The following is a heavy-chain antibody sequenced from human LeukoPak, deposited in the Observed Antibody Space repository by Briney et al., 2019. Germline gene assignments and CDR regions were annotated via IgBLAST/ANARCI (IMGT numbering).Heavy chain of an antibody. D-gene: IGHD2-2*01. J-gene: IGHJ4*02. CDR2: ISWNSGSI. CDR1: GFTFDDYA. V-gene: IGHV3-9*01. Sequence: PGRSLRLSCAASGFTFDDYAMNWVRQAPGKGLEWVSGISWNSGSIGYADSVKGRFTISRDNSKNTLYLQMNSLRAEDTAVYYCAKDSGYCSSTSCYVYYFDYWGQGTLVTASS. CDR3: AKDSGYCSSTSCYVYYFDY.